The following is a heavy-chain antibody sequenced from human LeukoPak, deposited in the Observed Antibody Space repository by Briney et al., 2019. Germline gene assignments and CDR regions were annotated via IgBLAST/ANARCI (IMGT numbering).Heavy chain of an antibody. Sequence: ASVKVSCKASGYSFTDYYMHWVRQAPGQGLEWMGWINPNRGGTNFAQEFQGRVSMTTDTSINTAYMELSSLRSDDTAVYFCARTDFIGVDVGGPFDYWGQGTLVTVSS. CDR1: GYSFTDYY. CDR3: ARTDFIGVDVGGPFDY. J-gene: IGHJ4*02. D-gene: IGHD5/OR15-5a*01. CDR2: INPNRGGT. V-gene: IGHV1-2*02.